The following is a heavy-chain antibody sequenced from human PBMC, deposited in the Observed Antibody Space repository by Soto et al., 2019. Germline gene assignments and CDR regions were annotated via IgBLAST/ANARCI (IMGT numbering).Heavy chain of an antibody. J-gene: IGHJ4*02. Sequence: SETVSLTFSVSGGSVSNYYWSWVRQPPGKRLEWIGYIYYTGTHDYNPSLRGRATISVDTSKDQFSLKLTSVTAADTAVYYCASYRDRHSSGSPYLVPWAQRLLVTVSS. CDR1: GGSVSNYY. CDR3: ASYRDRHSSGSPYLVP. D-gene: IGHD3-22*01. CDR2: IYYTGTH. V-gene: IGHV4-59*02.